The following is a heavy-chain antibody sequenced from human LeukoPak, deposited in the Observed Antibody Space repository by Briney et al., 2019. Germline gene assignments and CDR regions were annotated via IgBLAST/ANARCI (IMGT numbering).Heavy chain of an antibody. J-gene: IGHJ4*02. D-gene: IGHD1-26*01. CDR3: AREGGSYYFDY. Sequence: GGSLRLSCEASGFTFSSFFMNWVRQAPGKGLEWVSSISGSTTYIYYADSVKGRFTISRDNSKNTLYLQMNSLRAEDTAVYYCAREGGSYYFDYWGQGTLVTVSS. CDR1: GFTFSSFF. CDR2: ISGSTTYI. V-gene: IGHV3-21*01.